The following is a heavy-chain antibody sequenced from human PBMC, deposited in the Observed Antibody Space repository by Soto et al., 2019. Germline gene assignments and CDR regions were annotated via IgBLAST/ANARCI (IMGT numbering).Heavy chain of an antibody. CDR1: GVSFNNNG. J-gene: IGHJ6*02. V-gene: IGHV1-69*01. CDR3: ARVLYYGSGSYSPYGMDV. Sequence: QVQLVQSGAEVKKPGSSVKVSCKTSGVSFNNNGIGWVRQAPGHGLEWMGGVSPPFRTSNYARKFQGRISITADASTGTVNMALSSLPSEDTAQYYCARVLYYGSGSYSPYGMDVWGQGTTVTVSS. D-gene: IGHD3-10*01. CDR2: VSPPFRTS.